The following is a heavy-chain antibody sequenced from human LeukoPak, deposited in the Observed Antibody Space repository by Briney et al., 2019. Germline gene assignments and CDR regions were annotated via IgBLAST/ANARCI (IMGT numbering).Heavy chain of an antibody. CDR3: TTELYCGGDCYPGA. CDR2: IQSKTDSGTT. D-gene: IGHD2-21*02. Sequence: GGSLRLSCAASGFTFSNAWMSWVSQAPGKGLEWVGRIQSKTDSGTTDYAAPVKGRFTISRDDSKNTLYLQMNSLKTDDTAVYYCTTELYCGGDCYPGAWGQGTLVTVSS. V-gene: IGHV3-15*01. J-gene: IGHJ5*02. CDR1: GFTFSNAW.